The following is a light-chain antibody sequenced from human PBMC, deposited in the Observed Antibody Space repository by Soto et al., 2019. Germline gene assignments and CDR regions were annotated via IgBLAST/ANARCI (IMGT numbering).Light chain of an antibody. CDR3: GSYTTSNTRQIV. CDR2: DVS. J-gene: IGLJ1*01. Sequence: QSALTQPASVSGSPGQSITISCTGTSSDVGGYNYVSWYQHHPGKAPKLMIYDVSNRPSGVSNRFSGSKSGNTASLTISGLQPEDEADYYCGSYTTSNTRQIVFGRGTKLTVL. CDR1: SSDVGGYNY. V-gene: IGLV2-14*03.